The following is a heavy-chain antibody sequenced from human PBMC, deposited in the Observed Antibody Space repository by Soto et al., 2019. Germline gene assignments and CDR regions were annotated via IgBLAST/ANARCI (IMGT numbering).Heavy chain of an antibody. Sequence: GGSLRLSCAASGFTFSSYAMHWVRQAPGKGLEWVAVISYDGSNKYYADSVKGRFTISRDNSKNTLYLQMNSLRAEDTAVYYCARDPTWIQLWFDNFDYWGQGTLVTVSS. CDR3: ARDPTWIQLWFDNFDY. J-gene: IGHJ4*02. V-gene: IGHV3-30-3*01. D-gene: IGHD5-18*01. CDR1: GFTFSSYA. CDR2: ISYDGSNK.